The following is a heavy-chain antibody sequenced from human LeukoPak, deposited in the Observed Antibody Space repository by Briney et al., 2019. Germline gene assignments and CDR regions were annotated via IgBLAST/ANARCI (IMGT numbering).Heavy chain of an antibody. CDR3: ARAPEGSDNFDP. CDR1: GYTFTSYD. J-gene: IGHJ5*02. Sequence: ASVKVSCKASGYTFTSYDINWVRQATGQGLEWMGWMNPNSGNTGYAQKFQGRVTMTRNTSISTAYMELSSLRSEDTAVYYCARAPEGSDNFDPWGQGTLVTVSS. D-gene: IGHD1-1*01. V-gene: IGHV1-8*01. CDR2: MNPNSGNT.